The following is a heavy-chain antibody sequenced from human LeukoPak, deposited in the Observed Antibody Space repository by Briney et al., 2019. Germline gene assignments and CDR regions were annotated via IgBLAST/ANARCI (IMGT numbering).Heavy chain of an antibody. J-gene: IGHJ3*02. CDR1: GFMFNNFG. CDR2: IWYDGSTK. CDR3: ARRSGSGNYAWDAFDI. D-gene: IGHD3-10*01. Sequence: PGRSPRLSCTASGFMFNNFGMHWVRQAPGKGLEWVAVIWYDGSTKYYADSVKGRFTISRDNSKNTLYLEMISLKADDTAVYFCARRSGSGNYAWDAFDIWGQGTMVTVS. V-gene: IGHV3-33*08.